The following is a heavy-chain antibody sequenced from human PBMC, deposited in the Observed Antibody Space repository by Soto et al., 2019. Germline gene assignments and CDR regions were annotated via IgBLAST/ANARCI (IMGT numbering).Heavy chain of an antibody. V-gene: IGHV3-21*01. Sequence: PGGSLRLSCAASGFTFSSYSMNWVRRAPGKGLEWVSSISSSSSYIYYADSVKGRFTISRDNAKNSLYLQMNSLRAEDTAVYYFARDLGYYDSSGRRSAFDIWGQGTMVTVSS. CDR3: ARDLGYYDSSGRRSAFDI. D-gene: IGHD3-22*01. CDR2: ISSSSSYI. CDR1: GFTFSSYS. J-gene: IGHJ3*02.